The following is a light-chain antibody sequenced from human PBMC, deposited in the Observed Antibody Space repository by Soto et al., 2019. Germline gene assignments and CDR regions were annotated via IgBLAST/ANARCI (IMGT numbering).Light chain of an antibody. V-gene: IGKV1-9*01. CDR2: ATS. J-gene: IGKJ2*01. CDR1: QDITSY. CDR3: QQRSNWPHT. Sequence: DIQLTQSPSFLSASVGDRVTITCRASQDITSYVAWYQQQPEKAPKLLIFATSKLQSGVPSRFSGSGSGTEFTLTISSLQPEDFAVYYCQQRSNWPHTFGPGTKLEIK.